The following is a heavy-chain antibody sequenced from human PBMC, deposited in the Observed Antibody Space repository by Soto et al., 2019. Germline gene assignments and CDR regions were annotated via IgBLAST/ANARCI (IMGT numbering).Heavy chain of an antibody. CDR1: GDSVSSNSAA. D-gene: IGHD6-6*01. Sequence: QTLSLTCAISGDSVSSNSAAWNWIRQSPSRGLEWLGRTYYRSKWYNDYAVSVKSRITINPDTSKNQFSLQLNSVTPEDTAVYYCAREESGRGYSSSSTWLTEPYYYYGMDVWGQGTTVTVSS. V-gene: IGHV6-1*01. CDR3: AREESGRGYSSSSTWLTEPYYYYGMDV. J-gene: IGHJ6*02. CDR2: TYYRSKWYN.